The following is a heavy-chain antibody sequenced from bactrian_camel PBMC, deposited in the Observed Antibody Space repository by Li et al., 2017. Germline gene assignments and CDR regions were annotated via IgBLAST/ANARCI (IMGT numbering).Heavy chain of an antibody. D-gene: IGHD1*01. CDR1: RYTLDDSD. CDR2: ISKGGTP. V-gene: IGHV3S60*01. Sequence: HVQLVESGGGSVQAGETLTLSCTASRYTLDDSDVAWYRQAPGNECETVSSISKGGTPYYADSVKARFTISRDNAKNTVYLQMNNLKPEDTAMYYCVRDPREGCSIIDGGGVGTQVTVS. CDR3: VRDPREGCSIIDG. J-gene: IGHJ4*01.